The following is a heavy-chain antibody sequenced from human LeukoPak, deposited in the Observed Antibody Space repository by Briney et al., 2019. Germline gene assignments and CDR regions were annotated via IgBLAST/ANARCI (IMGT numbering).Heavy chain of an antibody. CDR2: INPSSRST. V-gene: IGHV1-46*01. CDR1: GYTFSTYY. Sequence: ASVKVSCKASGYTFSTYYLHWVRQAPGQGLEWMGIINPSSRSTTYAQTFEGRVTMTSDTSTSTVYMELSRLRSEDTAVYYCASSDCSGGSCFILVYWGQGTLVTVSS. CDR3: ASSDCSGGSCFILVY. D-gene: IGHD2-15*01. J-gene: IGHJ4*02.